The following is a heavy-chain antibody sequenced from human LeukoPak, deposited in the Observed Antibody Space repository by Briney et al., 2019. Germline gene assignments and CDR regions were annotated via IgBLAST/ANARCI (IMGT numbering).Heavy chain of an antibody. V-gene: IGHV4-31*03. D-gene: IGHD3-10*01. CDR1: GGSISSGGYY. CDR2: IYYSGST. Sequence: NPSETLSLTCTVSGGSISSGGYYWSWIRQHPGKGLEWIGYIYYSGSTYYNPSLKSRVTISVDTSKNQFSLKLSSVTAADTAVYYCARGTWDLTGWFGELSTYYFDYWGQGTLVTVSS. CDR3: ARGTWDLTGWFGELSTYYFDY. J-gene: IGHJ4*02.